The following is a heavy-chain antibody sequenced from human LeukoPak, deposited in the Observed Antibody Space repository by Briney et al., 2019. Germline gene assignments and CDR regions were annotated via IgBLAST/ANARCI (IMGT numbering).Heavy chain of an antibody. CDR3: AAGYTSGWPDY. CDR2: IYTSGST. V-gene: IGHV4-4*07. J-gene: IGHJ4*02. D-gene: IGHD6-19*01. Sequence: KPSETLSLTCTVSGGSISSYYWSWIRPPAGKGLEWIGRIYTSGSTNYNPSLKSRVTMSADTSKNHCSLKLSSVTAADTAVYYCAAGYTSGWPDYWGQGTLVTVSS. CDR1: GGSISSYY.